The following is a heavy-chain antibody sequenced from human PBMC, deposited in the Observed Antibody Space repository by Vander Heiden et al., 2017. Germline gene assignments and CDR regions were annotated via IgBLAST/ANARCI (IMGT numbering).Heavy chain of an antibody. J-gene: IGHJ4*02. CDR3: ARDSRYCSGGSCYSDY. Sequence: EVQLVESGGGLIQPGGSLRLSCAASGFTVSSNYMSWVRQAPGKGLEWVSVIYSGGSTYYADSVKGRFTISRDNSKNTLYLQMNSLRAEDTAVYYCARDSRYCSGGSCYSDYWGQGTLVTVSS. CDR1: GFTVSSNY. V-gene: IGHV3-53*01. CDR2: IYSGGST. D-gene: IGHD2-15*01.